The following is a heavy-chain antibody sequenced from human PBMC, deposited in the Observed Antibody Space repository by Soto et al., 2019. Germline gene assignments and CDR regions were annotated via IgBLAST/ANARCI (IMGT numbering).Heavy chain of an antibody. Sequence: GGSLRLSCAASGFTFDDYAMHWVRQAPGKGLEWVSGISWNSGSIGYADSVKGRFTISRDNAKNSLYLQMNSLRAEDTALYYCATSRGLQLPIVHWGQGTLVTVSS. J-gene: IGHJ4*02. CDR3: ATSRGLQLPIVH. CDR1: GFTFDDYA. V-gene: IGHV3-9*01. D-gene: IGHD2-2*01. CDR2: ISWNSGSI.